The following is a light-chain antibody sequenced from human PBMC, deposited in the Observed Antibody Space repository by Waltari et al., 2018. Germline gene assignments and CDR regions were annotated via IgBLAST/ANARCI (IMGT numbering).Light chain of an antibody. CDR1: QGISNG. CDR2: HAS. Sequence: IQLTQSPSSLSASVGDRVSITCRASQGISNGLAWYQQKPGKPPKLLMYHASSLEFGVPSTFSGSGYETNFTLTISSLQPDDFATYYCQQFNTFPLTFGGGTKVEIK. J-gene: IGKJ4*01. CDR3: QQFNTFPLT. V-gene: IGKV1-13*02.